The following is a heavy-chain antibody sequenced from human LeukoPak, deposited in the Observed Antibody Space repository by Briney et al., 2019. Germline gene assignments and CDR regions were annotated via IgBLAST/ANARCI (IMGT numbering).Heavy chain of an antibody. D-gene: IGHD1-26*01. Sequence: GGSLRLSCAASGFTFSSYWMSWVRQAPGKGLGWVANIKQDGSEKYYVDSVQGRFTISRDHAKHSLYLPMNSLRAEDTALYYCARGPIATARGAFDIWGQGTMVTVSS. CDR3: ARGPIATARGAFDI. CDR2: IKQDGSEK. CDR1: GFTFSSYW. J-gene: IGHJ3*02. V-gene: IGHV3-7*01.